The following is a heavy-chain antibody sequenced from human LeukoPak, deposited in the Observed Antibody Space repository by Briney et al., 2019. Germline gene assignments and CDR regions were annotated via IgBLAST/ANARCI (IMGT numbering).Heavy chain of an antibody. CDR1: GFTFSSHA. Sequence: GGSLRLSCAASGFTFSSHALHWVRQAPGKGLEWVAVISSDGSYKYYADSVKGRFTISRDNAKNSLYLQMNSLRAEDTALYYCAKDVYGSGSYSHFDYWGQGTLVTVSS. CDR2: ISSDGSYK. J-gene: IGHJ4*02. D-gene: IGHD3-10*01. V-gene: IGHV3-30*04. CDR3: AKDVYGSGSYSHFDY.